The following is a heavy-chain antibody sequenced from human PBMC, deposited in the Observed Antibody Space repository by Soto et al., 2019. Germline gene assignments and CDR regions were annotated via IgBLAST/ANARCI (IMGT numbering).Heavy chain of an antibody. J-gene: IGHJ5*02. Sequence: SETLSLTCAVSVVSISSSNWWSWVRQPPGKGLEWIGEIYHSGSTNYNPSLKSRVTISVDKSKNQFSLKLSSVTAADTAVYYCARGIVVVPAAIWSYHWFERWGQGTLDIVSS. V-gene: IGHV4-4*02. CDR1: VVSISSSNW. D-gene: IGHD2-2*02. CDR2: IYHSGST. CDR3: ARGIVVVPAAIWSYHWFER.